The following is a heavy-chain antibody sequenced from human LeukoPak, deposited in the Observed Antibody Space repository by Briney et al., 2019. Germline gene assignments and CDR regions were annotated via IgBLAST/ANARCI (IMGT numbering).Heavy chain of an antibody. J-gene: IGHJ6*03. D-gene: IGHD6-13*01. CDR2: IYTSGST. V-gene: IGHV4-4*07. Sequence: SETLSLTCTVSGDSISTYYWSWIRQPAGKGLEWIGRIYTSGSTNYNPSLKSRVTMSVDTSKNQFSLKLSSVTAADTAVYYCARDLWRSSSWGFYYYYYMDVWGKGTTVTISS. CDR3: ARDLWRSSSWGFYYYYYMDV. CDR1: GDSISTYY.